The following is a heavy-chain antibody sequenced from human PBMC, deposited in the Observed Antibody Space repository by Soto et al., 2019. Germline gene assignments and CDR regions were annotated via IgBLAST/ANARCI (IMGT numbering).Heavy chain of an antibody. J-gene: IGHJ4*02. D-gene: IGHD3-3*01. V-gene: IGHV1-18*01. CDR1: GYTFSNYG. Sequence: GASVKVSCKASGYTFSNYGVNWVRQAPGQGLEWMGWISAYNGNTNYAQKLQGRVTMTTDTSTSTAYMELRSLRSEDTAVYYCARGSRITIFAVVTRVFDYWGQGTLVTVSS. CDR3: ARGSRITIFAVVTRVFDY. CDR2: ISAYNGNT.